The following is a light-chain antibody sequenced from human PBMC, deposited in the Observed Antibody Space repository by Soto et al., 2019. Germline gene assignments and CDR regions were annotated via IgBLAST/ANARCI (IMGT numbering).Light chain of an antibody. J-gene: IGKJ4*01. CDR1: QSISSY. V-gene: IGKV1-39*01. CDR2: AAS. Sequence: DIQMTQSPSSLSASVGDRVTITCRASQSISSYLNWYQQKPGKAPKLLIYAASSLQSGVPSRFSGSGSGTDFTLTISSLRPEDFATYYCQQSYSTPRALTFGGGTKVDIK. CDR3: QQSYSTPRALT.